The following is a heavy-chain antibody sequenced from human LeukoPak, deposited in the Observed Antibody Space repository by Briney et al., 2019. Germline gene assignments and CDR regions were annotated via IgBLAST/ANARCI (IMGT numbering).Heavy chain of an antibody. CDR2: TYYRSKWNN. CDR3: ARDQVHYYGMDV. Sequence: SQTLSLTCTISGDSVSSNSAAWNWIRQSPSRGLEWLGRTYYRSKWNNDYAVSVKSRITINPDTSKNQFSLQLNSVAPEDTAVYYCARDQVHYYGMDVWGQGTTVTVSS. J-gene: IGHJ6*02. CDR1: GDSVSSNSAA. V-gene: IGHV6-1*01.